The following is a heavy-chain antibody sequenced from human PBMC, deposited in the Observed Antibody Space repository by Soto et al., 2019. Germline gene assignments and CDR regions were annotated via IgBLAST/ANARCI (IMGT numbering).Heavy chain of an antibody. J-gene: IGHJ4*02. CDR3: ARQIYDSDTGPNFQYYFDS. CDR2: IDPSDSQT. Sequence: GDSLKISCKGSGYSFAGYWITWVRQKPGKGLEWMGRIDPSDSQTYYSPSFRGHVTISATKSITTVFLQWSSLRASDTAMYYCARQIYDSDTGPNFQYYFDSWGQGTPVTVSS. V-gene: IGHV5-10-1*01. D-gene: IGHD3-22*01. CDR1: GYSFAGYW.